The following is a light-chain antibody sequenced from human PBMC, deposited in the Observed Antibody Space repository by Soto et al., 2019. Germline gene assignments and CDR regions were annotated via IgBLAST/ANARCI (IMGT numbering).Light chain of an antibody. V-gene: IGKV3-20*01. CDR1: QSVSSSY. J-gene: IGKJ4*01. CDR3: QQYGSSPT. Sequence: EIVLTQSPGTLSLSPGERATLSCRASQSVSSSYLAWYQQNPGQAPRLLIYGASSRATGIPDRFSGSGSGTDFTLTISRLEPEAFAVYYCQQYGSSPTFGGGTKVEIK. CDR2: GAS.